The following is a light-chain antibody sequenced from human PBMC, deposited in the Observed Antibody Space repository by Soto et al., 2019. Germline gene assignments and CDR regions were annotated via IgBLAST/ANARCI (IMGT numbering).Light chain of an antibody. CDR1: SSDVGSYNL. V-gene: IGLV2-23*01. CDR3: CSYAGSRSYV. CDR2: EGS. J-gene: IGLJ1*01. Sequence: QSALTQPASVSGSPGQSITIYCTGTSSDVGSYNLVSWYQQYPGKAPKLIIYEGSKRPSGVSNRFSGSKSGNTASLTISGLQAEDEADYYCCSYAGSRSYVFGTGTKLTVL.